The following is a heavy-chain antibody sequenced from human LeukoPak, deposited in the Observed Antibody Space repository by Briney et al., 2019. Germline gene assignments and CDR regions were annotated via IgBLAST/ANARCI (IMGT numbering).Heavy chain of an antibody. Sequence: GGSLRLSCAASGFTIRDYAMHWVRQAPGKGLEWVADISYDGSNKYYADSVKGRFTISRDNSKNTLYLQMNSLRAEDTAVYYCARVADYYDSLWDAFDIWGQGTMVTVSS. J-gene: IGHJ3*02. CDR3: ARVADYYDSLWDAFDI. CDR1: GFTIRDYA. V-gene: IGHV3-30-3*01. D-gene: IGHD3-22*01. CDR2: ISYDGSNK.